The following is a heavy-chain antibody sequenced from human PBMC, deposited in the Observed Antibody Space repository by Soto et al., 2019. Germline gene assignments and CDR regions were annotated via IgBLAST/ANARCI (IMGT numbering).Heavy chain of an antibody. CDR3: AKYIVVGEYFQH. CDR1: GFTFSSYA. D-gene: IGHD2-21*01. CDR2: ISGSGGST. Sequence: GGSLRLSCAASGFTFSSYAMSWVRQAPGKGLEWVSAISGSGGSTYYADSVKSRFTISRDNSKNTLYLQMNSLRAEDTAVYYCAKYIVVGEYFQHWGQGTLVTVSS. J-gene: IGHJ1*01. V-gene: IGHV3-23*01.